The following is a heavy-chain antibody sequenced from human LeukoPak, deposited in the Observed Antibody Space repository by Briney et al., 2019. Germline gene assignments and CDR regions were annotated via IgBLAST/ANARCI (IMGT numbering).Heavy chain of an antibody. J-gene: IGHJ4*02. D-gene: IGHD3-9*01. CDR2: IYYSGST. V-gene: IGHV4-39*01. Sequence: SETLSLTCTVSGGSISSYYWGWIRQPPGKGLEWIGSIYYSGSTYYNPSLKSRVTISVDTSKNQFSLKLSSVTAADTAVYYCARHGVDRDSNDIFDYWGQGTLVTVSS. CDR3: ARHGVDRDSNDIFDY. CDR1: GGSISSYY.